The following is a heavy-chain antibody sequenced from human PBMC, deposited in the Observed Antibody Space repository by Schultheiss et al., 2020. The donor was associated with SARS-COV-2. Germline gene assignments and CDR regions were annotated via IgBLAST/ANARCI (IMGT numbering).Heavy chain of an antibody. CDR2: IIPIFGIA. CDR1: GYTFSDYY. CDR3: ASAGDYGDYVWISY. J-gene: IGHJ4*02. V-gene: IGHV1-69*10. Sequence: SVKVSCKASGYTFSDYYIHWVRQAPGQGLEWMGGIIPIFGIANYAQKFQGRVTITADKSTSTAYMELSSLRSEDTAVYYCASAGDYGDYVWISYWGQGTLVTVSS. D-gene: IGHD4-17*01.